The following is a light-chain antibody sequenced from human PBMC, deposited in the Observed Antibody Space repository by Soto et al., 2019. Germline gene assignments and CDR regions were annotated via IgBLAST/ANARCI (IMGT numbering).Light chain of an antibody. CDR1: QSVLYSSNNKNQ. V-gene: IGKV4-1*01. Sequence: DIVMTQSPDSLAVSLGERATINCKSSQSVLYSSNNKNQLVWYQQKPGQSPKLVISWASTRESGVPDRFSSSGSGTEFTLNISSLQAEDVAVYYCQQYYSLPYTFGHGTKLEIK. CDR2: WAS. CDR3: QQYYSLPYT. J-gene: IGKJ2*01.